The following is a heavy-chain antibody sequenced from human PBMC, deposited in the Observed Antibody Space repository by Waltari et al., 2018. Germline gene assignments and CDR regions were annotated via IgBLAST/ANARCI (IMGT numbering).Heavy chain of an antibody. CDR1: GFTFSSYA. J-gene: IGHJ3*02. CDR3: AKDPLSYYDILTGYMGGTGAFDI. CDR2: ISGGGGST. Sequence: EVQLVESGGGLVQPGGSLRLSCAASGFTFSSYAMSWVRQAPGKGLEWVSAISGGGGSTYDADAVKGRFTISRDKSKNTLYLQMNSLRAEDTAVYYCAKDPLSYYDILTGYMGGTGAFDIWGQGTMVTVSS. V-gene: IGHV3-23*04. D-gene: IGHD3-9*01.